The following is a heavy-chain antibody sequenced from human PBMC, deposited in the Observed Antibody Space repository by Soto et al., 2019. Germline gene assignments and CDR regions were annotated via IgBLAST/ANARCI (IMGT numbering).Heavy chain of an antibody. J-gene: IGHJ6*02. CDR1: GYTFTSYG. Sequence: GASVKVSCKTSGYTFTSYGISWVRQAPGQGLKWMGWISTYNGNTNYAQKLQGRVTMTTDTSTSTAYMELRSLRSDDTAVYYCARESRGDYVSPYYYYYYGMDVWGQGTTVTVSS. CDR3: ARESRGDYVSPYYYYYYGMDV. CDR2: ISTYNGNT. D-gene: IGHD4-17*01. V-gene: IGHV1-18*01.